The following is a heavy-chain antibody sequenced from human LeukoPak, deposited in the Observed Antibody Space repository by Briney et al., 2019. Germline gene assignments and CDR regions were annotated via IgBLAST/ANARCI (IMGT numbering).Heavy chain of an antibody. Sequence: ASVKVSCKASGGTFSSYAISWVRQAPGQGLEWMGGIIPIFGTANYAQKFQGRVTITTDESTSTAYMELSSLRSEDTAVYYCARGTGSSGWYVLPPLDYWGQGTLVTVSS. D-gene: IGHD6-19*01. J-gene: IGHJ4*02. CDR3: ARGTGSSGWYVLPPLDY. CDR2: IIPIFGTA. CDR1: GGTFSSYA. V-gene: IGHV1-69*05.